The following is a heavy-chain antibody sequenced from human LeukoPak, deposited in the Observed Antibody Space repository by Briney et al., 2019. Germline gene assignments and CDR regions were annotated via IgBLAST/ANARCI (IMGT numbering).Heavy chain of an antibody. CDR3: AREPPFAAGTFDN. CDR1: GYTFTSYY. V-gene: IGHV1-2*02. J-gene: IGHJ4*02. CDR2: INPNSGGT. D-gene: IGHD6-19*01. Sequence: ASVKVSCKASGYTFTSYYMHWVRQAPGQGLEWMGWINPNSGGTNYAQKFQGRVTMTRDTSISTAYMELSRLRSDDTAVYYCAREPPFAAGTFDNGGQGTLGTVSS.